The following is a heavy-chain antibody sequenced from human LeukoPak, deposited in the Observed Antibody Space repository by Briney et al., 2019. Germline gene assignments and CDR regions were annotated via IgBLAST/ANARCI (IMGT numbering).Heavy chain of an antibody. V-gene: IGHV1-58*02. CDR2: IVVGSGNT. J-gene: IGHJ4*02. CDR1: GFTFTSSA. Sequence: GASVEVSCKASGFTFTSSAMQWVRQARGQRLEWIGWIVVGSGNTNYAQKFQERVTITRDMSTSTAYMELSSLRSEDTAVYYCAAAPSGIHPVGYWGQGTLVTVSS. CDR3: AAAPSGIHPVGY. D-gene: IGHD3-10*01.